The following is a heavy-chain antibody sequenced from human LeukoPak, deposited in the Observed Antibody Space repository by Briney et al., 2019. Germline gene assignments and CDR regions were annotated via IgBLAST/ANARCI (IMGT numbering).Heavy chain of an antibody. J-gene: IGHJ3*02. V-gene: IGHV3-21*01. CDR2: VSTGSNYI. CDR1: GFTFSSYS. Sequence: GGSLRLSCTASGFTFSSYSLNWVRQAPGKGLEWVSSVSTGSNYIYYADSVKGRFTISRDNDKNSLYLQMNSLRVEDTAVYYCARDPSAAMANTDDDAFDIWGQGTMVTVSS. D-gene: IGHD5-18*01. CDR3: ARDPSAAMANTDDDAFDI.